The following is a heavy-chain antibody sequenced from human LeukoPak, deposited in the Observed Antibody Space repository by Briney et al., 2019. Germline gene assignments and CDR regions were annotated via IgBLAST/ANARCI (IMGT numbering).Heavy chain of an antibody. CDR2: IYPGDSDT. V-gene: IGHV5-51*01. CDR1: GYSFTNYW. Sequence: GESLKISCKGSGYSFTNYWIGWVRQMPGKGLEWMGIIYPGDSDTRYSPSFQGQVTISADKSISTAYLQWSSLKASDTATYYCARLVGYCSSTSCHGNFDYWGQGTLVTVSS. J-gene: IGHJ4*02. CDR3: ARLVGYCSSTSCHGNFDY. D-gene: IGHD2-2*01.